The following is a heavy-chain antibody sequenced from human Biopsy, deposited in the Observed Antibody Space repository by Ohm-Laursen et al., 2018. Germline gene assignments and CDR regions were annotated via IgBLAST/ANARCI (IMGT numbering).Heavy chain of an antibody. Sequence: QTLSLTCAVYGESFNGYYWSWIRQTPGKGLEWIGGINHSGRTNYNPSLKSRVTISVDTSKNQFSLKVRSVTAADTAVYYCVRGVDYYDPYHYYALDVWGQGTTVTVSS. CDR1: GESFNGYY. CDR2: INHSGRT. CDR3: VRGVDYYDPYHYYALDV. V-gene: IGHV4-34*01. D-gene: IGHD3-22*01. J-gene: IGHJ6*02.